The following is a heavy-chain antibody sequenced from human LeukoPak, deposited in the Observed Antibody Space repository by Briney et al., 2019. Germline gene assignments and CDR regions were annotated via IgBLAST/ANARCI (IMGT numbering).Heavy chain of an antibody. Sequence: GGSLRLSCTASGFTFNNYAMTWVRQAPGTGLEWVSDITGSDGTYYADSVKGRFTISRDNSKNTLFLQLNSLRAEDTAVYYCARTHIFQNYYFDYWGQGTLVTVSS. V-gene: IGHV3-23*01. CDR1: GFTFNNYA. CDR2: ITGSDGT. D-gene: IGHD2-21*01. CDR3: ARTHIFQNYYFDY. J-gene: IGHJ4*02.